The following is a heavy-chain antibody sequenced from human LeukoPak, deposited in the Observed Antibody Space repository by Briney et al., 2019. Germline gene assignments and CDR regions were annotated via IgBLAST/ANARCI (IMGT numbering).Heavy chain of an antibody. V-gene: IGHV1-18*01. Sequence: ASVKVSCKTSGYTFINNDINWVRQAPGQGLEWMGWISAYNGNTNYAQKLQGRVTMTTDTSTSTAYMELRSLRSDDTAVYYCARVEENYYDSSGLDYWGQGTLVTISS. D-gene: IGHD3-22*01. CDR2: ISAYNGNT. CDR1: GYTFINND. J-gene: IGHJ4*02. CDR3: ARVEENYYDSSGLDY.